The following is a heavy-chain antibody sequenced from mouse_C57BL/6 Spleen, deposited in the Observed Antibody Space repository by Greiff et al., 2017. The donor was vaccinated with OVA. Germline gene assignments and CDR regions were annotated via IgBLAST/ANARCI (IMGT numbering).Heavy chain of an antibody. D-gene: IGHD2-1*01. CDR1: GFSLSTSGMG. CDR3: ARTPLYGNYEVYYAMDY. J-gene: IGHJ4*01. Sequence: QVTLKVSGPGILQSSQTLSLTCSFSGFSLSTSGMGVSWIRQPSGKGLEWLAHIYWDDDKRYHPSLKSRLTISKDTSRNQVFLKITSVDTADTATYYCARTPLYGNYEVYYAMDYWGQGTSVTVSS. CDR2: IYWDDDK. V-gene: IGHV8-12*01.